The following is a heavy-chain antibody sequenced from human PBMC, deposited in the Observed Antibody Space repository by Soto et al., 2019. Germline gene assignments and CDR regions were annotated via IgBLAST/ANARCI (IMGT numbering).Heavy chain of an antibody. CDR2: INHSGST. D-gene: IGHD3-10*01. CDR3: ARGPSMGWFDP. J-gene: IGHJ5*02. V-gene: IGHV4-34*01. CDR1: DESLSDYY. Sequence: SETLSLTCAVYDESLSDYYYTWTRQPPGKGLEWIGEINHSGSTNYNPSLKSRVTISVDTSKNQFSLKLSSVTAADTAVYYCARGPSMGWFDPWGQGTLVTVSS.